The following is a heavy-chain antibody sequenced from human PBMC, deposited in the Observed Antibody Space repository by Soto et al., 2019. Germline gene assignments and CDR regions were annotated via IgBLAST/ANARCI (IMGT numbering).Heavy chain of an antibody. CDR2: IIPIFGTA. D-gene: IGHD2-21*01. CDR1: GGTFSSYA. Sequence: ASVKVSCKASGGTFSSYAISWVRQAPGQGLEWMGGIIPIFGTANYAQKFQGRVTITADESTSTAYMELSSLRSEDTAVYYCARDGQHRNWFDPWGQGTLVTVSS. CDR3: ARDGQHRNWFDP. J-gene: IGHJ5*02. V-gene: IGHV1-69*13.